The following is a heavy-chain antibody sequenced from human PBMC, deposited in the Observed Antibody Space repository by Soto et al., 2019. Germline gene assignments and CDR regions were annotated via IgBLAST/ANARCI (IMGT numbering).Heavy chain of an antibody. D-gene: IGHD1-26*01. V-gene: IGHV3-7*01. CDR1: TFTFSNYW. J-gene: IGHJ4*02. CDR3: ARGGAMGVDY. Sequence: GGSLRLSCAASTFTFSNYWMSWVRQAPGKGLEWVANIKQDGSEKKYVDSVRGRFTISRDNARNSLHLQMNSLRAEDTAVYYCARGGAMGVDYWGQGALVTVSS. CDR2: IKQDGSEK.